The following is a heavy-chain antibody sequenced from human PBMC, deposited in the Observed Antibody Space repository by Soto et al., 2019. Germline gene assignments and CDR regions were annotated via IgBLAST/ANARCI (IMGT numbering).Heavy chain of an antibody. J-gene: IGHJ4*02. CDR1: GFTFSSYG. Sequence: QVQLVESGGGVVQPGRSLRLPCAASGFTFSSYGMHWVRQAPGKGLEWVAVIWYDGSNKYYADSVKGRFTISRDNSKNTLYLQMNSLRAEDTAVYYCARAAAEMATSLDYWGQGTLVTVSS. V-gene: IGHV3-33*01. CDR3: ARAAAEMATSLDY. D-gene: IGHD5-12*01. CDR2: IWYDGSNK.